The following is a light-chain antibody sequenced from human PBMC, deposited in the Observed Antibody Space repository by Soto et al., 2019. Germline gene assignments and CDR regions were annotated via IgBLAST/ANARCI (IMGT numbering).Light chain of an antibody. CDR2: EVI. CDR1: SSDVGSYNI. J-gene: IGLJ2*01. Sequence: QSALTQPASVSGSPGQSITISCTGTSSDVGSYNIVSWYQQHPGKAPKVIIYEVIKRPSGVSNRVSGSKSGNTASLTISGLQAEDEADYYCCSYAGSTTLVFGGGTKVTVL. CDR3: CSYAGSTTLV. V-gene: IGLV2-23*02.